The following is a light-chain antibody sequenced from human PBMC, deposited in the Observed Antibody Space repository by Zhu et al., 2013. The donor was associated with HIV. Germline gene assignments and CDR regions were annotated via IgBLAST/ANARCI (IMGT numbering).Light chain of an antibody. CDR3: QQRSNWPPALT. CDR1: QSVSRSY. V-gene: IGKV3D-20*02. CDR2: GAS. J-gene: IGKJ4*01. Sequence: EIVLTQSPVTLSLSPGERATLSCRASQSVSRSYLAWYQQKPGQAPRLLFYGASSRATGIPDRFSGSGPGTDFTLTISRLEPEDFAVYYCQQRSNWPPALTFGGGTKVEIK.